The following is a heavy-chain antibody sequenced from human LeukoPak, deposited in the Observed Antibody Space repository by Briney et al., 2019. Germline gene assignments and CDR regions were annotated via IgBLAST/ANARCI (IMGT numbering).Heavy chain of an antibody. J-gene: IGHJ3*02. CDR1: GFTVSSNY. Sequence: GGSLRLSCAASGFTVSSNYMSWVRQAPGKGLEGVSVIYSYGSTYYADSVKGRFTISRDSSKNTLYLQMNSLRAEDTAIYYCAKDLERWAFDIWGQGTMVTVSS. CDR3: AKDLERWAFDI. D-gene: IGHD1-1*01. CDR2: IYSYGST. V-gene: IGHV3-53*01.